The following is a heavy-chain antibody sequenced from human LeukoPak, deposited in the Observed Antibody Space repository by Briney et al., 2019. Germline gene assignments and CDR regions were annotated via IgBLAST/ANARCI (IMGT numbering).Heavy chain of an antibody. J-gene: IGHJ4*02. CDR3: AGHSSWYYDFDY. CDR1: GGSIRNYY. D-gene: IGHD6-13*01. V-gene: IGHV4-59*08. CDR2: ISYSGNT. Sequence: SETPSLSRSVSGGSIRNYYWSWIRQPPGKGLEWIGYISYSGNTNYNPSLKSRLTISVDLSTNQFSLKLTSVTGADTAVYYCAGHSSWYYDFDYWGQGTLVTVSS.